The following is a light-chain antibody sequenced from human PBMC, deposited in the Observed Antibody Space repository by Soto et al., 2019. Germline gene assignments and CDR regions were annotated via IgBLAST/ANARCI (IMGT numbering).Light chain of an antibody. CDR3: QQYETISGM. V-gene: IGKV1-5*01. CDR2: DAS. Sequence: DIQMTQSPSTLSASVGDTVTVTCRASQSVSGWLAWYQQKPGEAPKLLIYDASALPRWVPSRFSGSGSGTKLTFTIASLQTDDFVTYYCQQYETISGMFGPVTKGEI. CDR1: QSVSGW. J-gene: IGKJ1*01.